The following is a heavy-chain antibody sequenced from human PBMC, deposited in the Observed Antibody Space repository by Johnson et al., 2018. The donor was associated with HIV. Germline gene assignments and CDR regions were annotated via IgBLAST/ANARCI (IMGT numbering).Heavy chain of an antibody. CDR2: INWNGGST. Sequence: VQLVESGGGVVRPGGSLRLSCAASGFTFDDYGMSWVRQAPGKGLEWVSGINWNGGSTGYADSVKGRFTISRDNAKNSLYLQVDSLRAEDTAFYFCARDRKPWQTARPDAFDIWGQGTMVTVSS. CDR3: ARDRKPWQTARPDAFDI. V-gene: IGHV3-20*04. J-gene: IGHJ3*02. CDR1: GFTFDDYG. D-gene: IGHD6-6*01.